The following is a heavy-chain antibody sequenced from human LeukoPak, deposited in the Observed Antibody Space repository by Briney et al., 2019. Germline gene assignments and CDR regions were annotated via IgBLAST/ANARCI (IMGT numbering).Heavy chain of an antibody. D-gene: IGHD5-12*01. CDR2: IYYSGST. V-gene: IGHV4-59*01. CDR1: GGSISSYY. CDR3: ARDLTDGYNYLYYFDY. J-gene: IGHJ4*02. Sequence: SETLSLTCTVSGGSISSYYWSWIRQPPGKGLEWIGYIYYSGSTNYNPSLKSRVTISVDTSKNQFSLKLSSVTAADTAVYYCARDLTDGYNYLYYFDYWGQGTLVTVSS.